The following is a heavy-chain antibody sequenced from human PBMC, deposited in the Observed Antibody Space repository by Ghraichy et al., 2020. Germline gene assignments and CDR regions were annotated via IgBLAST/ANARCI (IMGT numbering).Heavy chain of an antibody. J-gene: IGHJ6*02. D-gene: IGHD3-3*01. CDR1: GGSISSYY. Sequence: SQTLSLTCTVSGGSISSYYWSWIRQPAGKGLEWIGRIYTSGSTNYNPSLKSRVTMSVDTSKNQFSLKLSSVTAADTAVYYCASSPYDFWSGKHPGCLDVWGQGTTVTVSS. CDR2: IYTSGST. V-gene: IGHV4-4*07. CDR3: ASSPYDFWSGKHPGCLDV.